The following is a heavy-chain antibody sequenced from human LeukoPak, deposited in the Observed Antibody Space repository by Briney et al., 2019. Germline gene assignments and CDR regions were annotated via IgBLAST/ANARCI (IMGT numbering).Heavy chain of an antibody. CDR1: GFTFSNYG. J-gene: IGHJ4*02. Sequence: GGSLRLSCAASGFTFSNYGMTWVGQAPGKWLDWVSAITGSGANIYYADSVRGRFTISRDSSKSTLYLQMNSLRSEDTAVYYCARDEGIEGYFDYWGQGTLVTVSS. V-gene: IGHV3-23*01. CDR2: ITGSGANI. CDR3: ARDEGIEGYFDY.